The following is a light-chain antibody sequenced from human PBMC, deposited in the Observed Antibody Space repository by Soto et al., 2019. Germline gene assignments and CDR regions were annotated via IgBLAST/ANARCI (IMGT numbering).Light chain of an antibody. CDR2: WAS. CDR1: KTVLYSSNNKNH. CDR3: QQYYSTPRT. Sequence: DIVMTQSPDSLSVSLGERATINCKSSKTVLYSSNNKNHLAWYQQRPGQPPKLLFSWASTRESGVPDRFSASGSGTDFTLSIGSLQAEDVAVYYCQQYYSTPRTFGQGTKVDIK. J-gene: IGKJ1*01. V-gene: IGKV4-1*01.